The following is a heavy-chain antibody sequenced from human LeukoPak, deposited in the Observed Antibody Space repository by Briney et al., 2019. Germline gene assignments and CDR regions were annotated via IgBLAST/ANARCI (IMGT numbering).Heavy chain of an antibody. Sequence: PGGSLRLSCAASGFTFSSYEMNWVRQAPGKGLEWVGFIRSKSNGGTTHYAASVEGRFTISRDDSNSIAYLQMNSLKTEDTAVYYCVRDYRYAGHESVYWGQGTLVTVSS. CDR2: IRSKSNGGTT. V-gene: IGHV3-49*04. D-gene: IGHD5-12*01. CDR3: VRDYRYAGHESVY. CDR1: GFTFSSYE. J-gene: IGHJ4*02.